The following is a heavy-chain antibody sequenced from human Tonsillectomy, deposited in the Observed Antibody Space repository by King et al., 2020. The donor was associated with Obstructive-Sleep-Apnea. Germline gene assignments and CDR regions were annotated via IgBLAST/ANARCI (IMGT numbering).Heavy chain of an antibody. J-gene: IGHJ4*02. V-gene: IGHV3-73*01. D-gene: IGHD4-17*01. CDR1: GFTFGGSA. Sequence: VQLVESGGGLVPPGGSLKLSCAASGFTFGGSAIHWVRQASGKGLEWVGRIRSEANNYATAYAASVKCRFIISRDVSKNTAYLQMNSLKTEDTAVYYCSRQDFGDSTLDYWGQGTLVTVSS. CDR3: SRQDFGDSTLDY. CDR2: IRSEANNYAT.